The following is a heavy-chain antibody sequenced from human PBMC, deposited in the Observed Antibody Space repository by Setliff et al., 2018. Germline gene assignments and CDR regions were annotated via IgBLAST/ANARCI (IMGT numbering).Heavy chain of an antibody. D-gene: IGHD3-3*01. J-gene: IGHJ6*03. Sequence: ASVKVSCKASGYTFTSYDINWVRQATGQGLEWMGWMNPNSGNTGYAQKFQGRVTITRNTSISTAYMELSSLRSEDTAVYYCARGGGPIHYDFWSGYFSDPQPNYYYYYMDVWGKGTTVTVSS. CDR3: ARGGGPIHYDFWSGYFSDPQPNYYYYYMDV. V-gene: IGHV1-8*03. CDR2: MNPNSGNT. CDR1: GYTFTSYD.